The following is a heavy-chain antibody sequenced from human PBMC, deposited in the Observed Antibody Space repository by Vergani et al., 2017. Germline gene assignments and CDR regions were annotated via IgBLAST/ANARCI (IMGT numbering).Heavy chain of an antibody. CDR3: ASALHANKAPFDS. Sequence: QVQLQESGPGLVKPSQTLSLTCNVSGGSINSVGYYWSWIRQHPGKGLEWIGYIYYVGYTYYNPSLQSRLTMSIDTSENQFSLRLTSVTDADTAVYYCASALHANKAPFDSWGLGTLVTVSS. J-gene: IGHJ4*02. V-gene: IGHV4-31*03. CDR1: GGSINSVGYY. CDR2: IYYVGYT.